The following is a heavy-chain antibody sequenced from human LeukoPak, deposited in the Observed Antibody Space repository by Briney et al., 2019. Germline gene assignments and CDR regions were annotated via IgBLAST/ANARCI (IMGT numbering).Heavy chain of an antibody. J-gene: IGHJ4*02. V-gene: IGHV3-30*18. CDR1: GFTVSSNY. D-gene: IGHD5-18*01. CDR2: ISYDGNDK. CDR3: TKSRGYKYGHGTEGFDY. Sequence: GGSLRLSCAASGFTVSSNYMSWVRQAPGKGLEWVAVISYDGNDKYYADSVKGRFTISRDISKNTLSLQMNSLRAEDTAMYYFTKSRGYKYGHGTEGFDYWGQGTLVTVSS.